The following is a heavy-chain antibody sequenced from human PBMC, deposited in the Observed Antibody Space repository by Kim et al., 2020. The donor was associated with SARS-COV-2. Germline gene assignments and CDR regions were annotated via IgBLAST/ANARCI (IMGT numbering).Heavy chain of an antibody. J-gene: IGHJ4*02. CDR3: ARLGYYDSSGYSVPFDY. Sequence: LKSRVTISVDTSKNQFSLKLSSVTAADTAVYYCARLGYYDSSGYSVPFDYWGQGTLVTVSS. V-gene: IGHV4-39*01. D-gene: IGHD3-22*01.